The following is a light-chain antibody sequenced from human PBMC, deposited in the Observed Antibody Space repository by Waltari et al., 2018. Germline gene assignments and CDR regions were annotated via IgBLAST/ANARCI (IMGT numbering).Light chain of an antibody. Sequence: DIQMTQSPSSLSASIGDRVTITCRASQDISNYCHWYHVKPGKAPKLLIYDASYLETGVPSGFSGSRSGTDFSFSISSLQPEDVGTYYCQQYETDPTFGGGTTVDIK. CDR1: QDISNY. V-gene: IGKV1-33*01. J-gene: IGKJ4*01. CDR2: DAS. CDR3: QQYETDPT.